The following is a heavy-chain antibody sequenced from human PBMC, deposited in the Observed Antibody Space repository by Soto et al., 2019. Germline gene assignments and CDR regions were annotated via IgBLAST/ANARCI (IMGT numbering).Heavy chain of an antibody. Sequence: EVQLVESGGGLVQPGGSLRLSCAASGFTFSSYDMHWVRQATGKGLEWVSAIGTAGDTYYPGSVKGRFTISRENAKNSLYLQMNSLRAGDTAVYYCARIRPYCTNGVCYSGAFDIWGQGTMVTVSS. CDR3: ARIRPYCTNGVCYSGAFDI. CDR2: IGTAGDT. CDR1: GFTFSSYD. V-gene: IGHV3-13*01. J-gene: IGHJ3*02. D-gene: IGHD2-8*01.